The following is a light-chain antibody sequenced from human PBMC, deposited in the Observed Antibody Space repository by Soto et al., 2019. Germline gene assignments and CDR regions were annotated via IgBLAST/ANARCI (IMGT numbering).Light chain of an antibody. J-gene: IGLJ1*01. CDR3: CSYTDSRTHI. CDR1: SSDVGGYNY. Sequence: ALTQPASVSGSPGQSITISCTGTSSDVGGYNYVSWYQQHPGKAPKLIIFEVSYRPSGISNRFSASKSGDTASLTISGLQADDEADYYCCSYTDSRTHIFGSGTKV. CDR2: EVS. V-gene: IGLV2-14*01.